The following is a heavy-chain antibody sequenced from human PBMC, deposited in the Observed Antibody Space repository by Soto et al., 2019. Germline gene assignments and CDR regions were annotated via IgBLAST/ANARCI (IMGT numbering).Heavy chain of an antibody. V-gene: IGHV4-4*07. CDR2: IYTSGST. Sequence: PSETLSLTCTVSGGSISSSYWSWIRQPAGKGLEWIGRIYTSGSTNYNPSLKSRVTMSVDTSKNQFSLKLSSVTAADTAVYYCSRGRGGYSNAITYGMDVLCQCTTVT. J-gene: IGHJ6*02. D-gene: IGHD4-4*01. CDR3: SRGRGGYSNAITYGMDV. CDR1: GGSISSSY.